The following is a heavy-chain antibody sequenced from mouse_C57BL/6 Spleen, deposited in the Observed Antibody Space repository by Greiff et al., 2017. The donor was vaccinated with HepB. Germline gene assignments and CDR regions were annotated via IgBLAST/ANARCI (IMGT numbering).Heavy chain of an antibody. D-gene: IGHD4-1*01. J-gene: IGHJ4*01. CDR1: GYSITSGYD. CDR3: ARGGTGYYYAMDY. V-gene: IGHV3-1*01. CDR2: ISYSGST. Sequence: EVQLVESGPGMVKPSQSLSLTCTVTGYSITSGYDWHWIRHFPGNKLEWMGYISYSGSTNYNPSLKSRISITHDTSKNHFFLKLNSVTTEDTATYYCARGGTGYYYAMDYWGQGTSVTVSS.